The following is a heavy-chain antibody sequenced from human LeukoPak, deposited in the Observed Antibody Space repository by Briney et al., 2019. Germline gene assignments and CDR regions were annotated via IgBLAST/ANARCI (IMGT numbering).Heavy chain of an antibody. V-gene: IGHV4-59*01. J-gene: IGHJ6*03. D-gene: IGHD6-13*01. CDR2: IYYSGST. CDR1: GGSITSYY. CDR3: ARYSSSWYGSSDYYYMDV. Sequence: SETLSLTCTVSGGSITSYYWSWIRQPPGKGLEWIGYIYYSGSTNYNPSLKSRVTISVGTSKNQFSLKLSSVTAADTAVYYCARYSSSWYGSSDYYYMDVWGKGTTVTVSS.